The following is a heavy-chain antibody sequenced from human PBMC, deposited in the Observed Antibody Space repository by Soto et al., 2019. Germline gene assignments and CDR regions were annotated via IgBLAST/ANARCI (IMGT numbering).Heavy chain of an antibody. J-gene: IGHJ6*02. CDR2: MNPDRGNT. CDR3: ARGQSIWGNYYYGLDV. CDR1: GYAFTSYD. V-gene: IGHV1-8*01. D-gene: IGHD7-27*01. Sequence: QVQLVQSGAEVEKPGASVRVSCKASGYAFTSYDVNWVRQATGQGLEWMGWMNPDRGNTGYAQRFQGRVTMTRDRSTSTAYMELRTLGSEDTAVYYCARGQSIWGNYYYGLDVWGQGTTVIVSS.